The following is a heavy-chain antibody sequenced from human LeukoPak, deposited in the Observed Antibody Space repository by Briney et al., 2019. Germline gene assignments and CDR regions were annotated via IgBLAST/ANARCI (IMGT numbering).Heavy chain of an antibody. V-gene: IGHV1-46*01. J-gene: IGHJ4*02. CDR2: INPSGGST. CDR1: GYTFTSYY. D-gene: IGHD1-20*01. Sequence: GASVKVSCKASGYTFTSYYMHWVRQAPGQGLEWMGIINPSGGSTSYAQKFQGRVTMTRDTSTSTVYMELSSLRSEDTAVYYCAGLYNWNDRTQGYFDYWGQGTLVTVSS. CDR3: AGLYNWNDRTQGYFDY.